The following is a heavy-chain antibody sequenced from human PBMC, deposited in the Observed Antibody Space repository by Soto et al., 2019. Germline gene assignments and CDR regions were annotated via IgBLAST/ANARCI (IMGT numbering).Heavy chain of an antibody. D-gene: IGHD5-18*01. CDR3: ARVPTAPYYYYYYMDV. Sequence: GXSLRLSCAASGFTFSSYSINWVLQAPGKGLEWVSSISSSSSYIYYADSVKGRFTISRDNAKNSLYLQMNSLRAEHTAVYYCARVPTAPYYYYYYMDVWGEGTTVTVSS. V-gene: IGHV3-21*01. CDR1: GFTFSSYS. CDR2: ISSSSSYI. J-gene: IGHJ6*03.